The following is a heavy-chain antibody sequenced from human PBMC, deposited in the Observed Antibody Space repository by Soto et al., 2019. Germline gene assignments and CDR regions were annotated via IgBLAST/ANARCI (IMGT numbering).Heavy chain of an antibody. Sequence: SETLSLTCTVSGGSISSYYWSWIRQPPGKGLEWIGYIYYSGSTNYNPSLKSRVTISVDTSKNQFSLKLTSVTAADTAVYYCARGMWYCSGGSCYTEFDYWGQGTLVTVSS. CDR2: IYYSGST. D-gene: IGHD2-15*01. V-gene: IGHV4-59*12. J-gene: IGHJ4*02. CDR3: ARGMWYCSGGSCYTEFDY. CDR1: GGSISSYY.